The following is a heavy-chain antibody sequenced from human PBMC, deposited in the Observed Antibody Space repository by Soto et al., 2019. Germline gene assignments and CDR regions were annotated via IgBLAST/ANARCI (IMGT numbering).Heavy chain of an antibody. Sequence: GGSLRLSCAWSGFPFRGYGMQWVRQTPGEGLEWVAAISSDGSKQFYGDSVKGRFTISRDNSREMFYLQMDGLRVTDTAVYYCANGDPAAGPAQHWGQGTQVTVSS. CDR3: ANGDPAAGPAQH. J-gene: IGHJ1*01. V-gene: IGHV3-33*05. D-gene: IGHD6-25*01. CDR1: GFPFRGYG. CDR2: ISSDGSKQ.